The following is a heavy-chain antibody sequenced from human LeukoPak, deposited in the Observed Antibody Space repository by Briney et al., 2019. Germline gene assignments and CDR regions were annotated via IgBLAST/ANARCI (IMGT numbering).Heavy chain of an antibody. CDR1: GYTFNDYY. D-gene: IGHD1-20*01. CDR3: ARDNSRNSNDY. CDR2: INPNDGDT. J-gene: IGHJ4*02. Sequence: ASVKVSCKASGYTFNDYYMHWVRQAPGQGFEWMGWINPNDGDTNYAQKFQGRVTMTRDTSISTAHMEVSGLRSDDTAVYYCARDNSRNSNDYWGQRTLVTVSS. V-gene: IGHV1-2*02.